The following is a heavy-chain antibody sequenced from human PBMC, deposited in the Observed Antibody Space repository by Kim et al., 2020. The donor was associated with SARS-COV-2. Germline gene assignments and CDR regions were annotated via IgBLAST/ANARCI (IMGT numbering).Heavy chain of an antibody. CDR3: ARGDPRDF. Sequence: KTANPTYAQGFTGRFVFSLDTSVRTAYLQISSLKAEDTAVYYCARGDPRDFWGQGTLVTVSS. V-gene: IGHV7-4-1*02. CDR2: KTANP. J-gene: IGHJ4*02.